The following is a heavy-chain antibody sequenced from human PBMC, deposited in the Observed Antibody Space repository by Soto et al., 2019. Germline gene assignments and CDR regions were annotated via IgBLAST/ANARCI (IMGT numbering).Heavy chain of an antibody. J-gene: IGHJ4*02. CDR2: ISSSGSTI. D-gene: IGHD2-2*01. Sequence: GWSLRLSCASSVFTFISYEMNWVRQAPGKGLEWVSYISSSGSTIYYADSVKGRFTISRDNAKNSLYLQMNSLRAEDTAVYYCARDRYCSSTSCYGGDYFDHWGQGTLVTVSS. CDR3: ARDRYCSSTSCYGGDYFDH. CDR1: VFTFISYE. V-gene: IGHV3-48*03.